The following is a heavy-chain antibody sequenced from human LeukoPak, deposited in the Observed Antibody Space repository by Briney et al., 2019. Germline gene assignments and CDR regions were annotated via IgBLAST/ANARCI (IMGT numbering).Heavy chain of an antibody. Sequence: SETLSLTCTVSGGSISSYYWSWIRQPPGKGLEWIGYIYYSGSTNYNPSLKSRVTISVDTSKNQFSLKLSSVTAADTAVYYCARHASLGELLDYWGQGTLVTVSS. CDR2: IYYSGST. D-gene: IGHD1-26*01. V-gene: IGHV4-59*08. J-gene: IGHJ4*02. CDR1: GGSISSYY. CDR3: ARHASLGELLDY.